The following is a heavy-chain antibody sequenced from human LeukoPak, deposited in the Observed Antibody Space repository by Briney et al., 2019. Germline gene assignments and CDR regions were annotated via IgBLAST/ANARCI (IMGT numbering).Heavy chain of an antibody. CDR2: ISSSGSTT. Sequence: GGSLRLSCAASGFTFSSYEMNWVRQAPGKGLEWVSYISSSGSTTYYADSVKGRFTISRDNAKNSLYLQMNGLRAEDTAVYYCASAPYDYVWGSYRFDYWGQGTLVTVSS. CDR3: ASAPYDYVWGSYRFDY. J-gene: IGHJ4*02. D-gene: IGHD3-16*02. CDR1: GFTFSSYE. V-gene: IGHV3-48*03.